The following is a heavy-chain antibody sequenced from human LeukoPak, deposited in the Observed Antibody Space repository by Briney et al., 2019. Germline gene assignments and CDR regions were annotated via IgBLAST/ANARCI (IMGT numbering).Heavy chain of an antibody. Sequence: SETLSLTCTVSGASISSYYSNWIRQPPGKGLEWIGYTNYSGSTTYTPSLKSRVTISVATSKNQFSLKLSSVTAADTAVYYCARDYYDSSGYFYGMDVWGQGTTVTVSS. V-gene: IGHV4-59*01. CDR2: TNYSGST. CDR3: ARDYYDSSGYFYGMDV. J-gene: IGHJ6*02. D-gene: IGHD3-22*01. CDR1: GASISSYY.